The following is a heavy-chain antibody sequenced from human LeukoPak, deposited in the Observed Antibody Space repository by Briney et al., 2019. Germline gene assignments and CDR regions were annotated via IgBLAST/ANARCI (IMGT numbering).Heavy chain of an antibody. V-gene: IGHV4-4*07. J-gene: IGHJ4*02. CDR1: GDSINSYY. D-gene: IGHD3-9*01. CDR3: VRGTKDVLTGYYYLDY. Sequence: SETLSLTCSVSGDSINSYYWSWIRQPAGKGLEWIGRIYNGVSTIYKPSLKSRVTVSVDTSKNQFSLKLTSVTAADTAVYYCVRGTKDVLTGYYYLDYWGQGTLVTVSS. CDR2: IYNGVST.